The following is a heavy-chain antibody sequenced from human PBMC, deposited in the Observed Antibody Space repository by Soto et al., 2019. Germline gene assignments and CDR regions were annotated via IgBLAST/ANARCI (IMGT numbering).Heavy chain of an antibody. D-gene: IGHD5-12*01. J-gene: IGHJ6*02. CDR3: ALRFGPT. CDR1: GASISSGDYY. V-gene: IGHV4-30-4*01. CDR2: IYYSGTT. Sequence: SETLSLTCTVSGASISSGDYYWTWIRQPPEKGLEWIGYIYYSGTTYYNPSLKSRVSISLDTSKNRFSLQLTSVTAADTGVYYCALRFGPTWGQGTTVTVSS.